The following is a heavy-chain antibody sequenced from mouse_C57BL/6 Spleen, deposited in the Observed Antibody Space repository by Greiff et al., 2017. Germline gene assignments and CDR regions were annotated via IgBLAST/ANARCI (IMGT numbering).Heavy chain of an antibody. CDR3: ASYDSNYGGFAY. CDR1: GYAFRSSW. D-gene: IGHD2-5*01. CDR2: IYPGDVDP. Sequence: QVHVKQSGPELVKPGASVKISCKASGYAFRSSWMNWVTQRPGKGLEWIGRIYPGDVDPNYNGKFKGKSTLTADKSSSTAYMQLSSLTSEDSAVYFWASYDSNYGGFAYWGQGTLVTVSA. V-gene: IGHV1-82*01. J-gene: IGHJ3*01.